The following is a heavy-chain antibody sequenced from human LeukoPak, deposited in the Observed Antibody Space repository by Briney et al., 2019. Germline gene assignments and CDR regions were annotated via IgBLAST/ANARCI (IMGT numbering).Heavy chain of an antibody. CDR3: ARGGNWNDEPIDY. CDR2: INPNSGGT. Sequence: ASVTVSCKASGYTFTGYYMHWVRQAPGQGLEWMGWINPNSGGTNYAQKFQGRVTMTRDTSISTAYMELSRLRSDDTAVYYCARGGNWNDEPIDYWGQGTLVTVSS. V-gene: IGHV1-2*02. CDR1: GYTFTGYY. J-gene: IGHJ4*02. D-gene: IGHD1-1*01.